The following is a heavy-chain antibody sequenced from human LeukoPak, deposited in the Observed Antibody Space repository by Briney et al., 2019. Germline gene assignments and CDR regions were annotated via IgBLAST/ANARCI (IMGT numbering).Heavy chain of an antibody. V-gene: IGHV3-30*18. CDR1: GFTFSSYG. CDR2: ISYDGSNK. CDR3: AKDRAVAGFFDY. Sequence: GGSLRLSCAASGFTFSSYGMHWVRQAPGKGLEWVAVISYDGSNKYYADSVKGRFTISRDNSKNTLYLQMNSLRAEDTAAYYCAKDRAVAGFFDYWGQGTLVTVSS. D-gene: IGHD6-19*01. J-gene: IGHJ4*02.